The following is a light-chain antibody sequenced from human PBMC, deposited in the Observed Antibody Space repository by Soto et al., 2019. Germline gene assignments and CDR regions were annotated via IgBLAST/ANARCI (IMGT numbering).Light chain of an antibody. J-gene: IGKJ2*01. Sequence: DIQMTQSPSSLSASVGDRVTITCRASQSISSDLNWYQQKPGKAPKLLIYAASSLQSAVPSRFSGSGSGTDFTLTISSLQPEDFAIYDCQQSYSTPRTFGQGTKLEIK. CDR1: QSISSD. V-gene: IGKV1-39*01. CDR3: QQSYSTPRT. CDR2: AAS.